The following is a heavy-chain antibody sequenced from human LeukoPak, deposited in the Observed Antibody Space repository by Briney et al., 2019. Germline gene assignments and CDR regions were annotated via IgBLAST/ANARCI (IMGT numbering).Heavy chain of an antibody. V-gene: IGHV3-23*01. D-gene: IGHD2-2*01. CDR1: GFTFSSYA. J-gene: IGHJ4*02. CDR2: ISGSGGRT. Sequence: GGSLRLSCAASGFTFSSYAMSWVRQAPGKGLEWVSAISGSGGRTYYADSVKGRFTISRDNSKNTLYLQMNSLRAEDTAVYYCAKDQRYCSSTSCHSPFDYWGQGTLVTVSS. CDR3: AKDQRYCSSTSCHSPFDY.